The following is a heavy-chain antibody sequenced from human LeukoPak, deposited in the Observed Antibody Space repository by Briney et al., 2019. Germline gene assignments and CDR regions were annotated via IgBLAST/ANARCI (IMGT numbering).Heavy chain of an antibody. Sequence: ASVKVSCKASGYTFTSYYMHWVRQAPGQGLEWMGWINPKTGVTNYEQKFQGRVIVTRDTSISTVYMEVTRLTSDDTAVYYCARHMTTANNWFDPWGQGTLVTVSS. D-gene: IGHD1-1*01. J-gene: IGHJ5*02. CDR3: ARHMTTANNWFDP. CDR2: INPKTGVT. CDR1: GYTFTSYY. V-gene: IGHV1-2*02.